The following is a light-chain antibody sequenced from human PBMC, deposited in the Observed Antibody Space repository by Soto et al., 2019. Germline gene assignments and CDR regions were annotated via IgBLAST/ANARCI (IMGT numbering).Light chain of an antibody. CDR1: SSNVGSYKL. V-gene: IGLV2-14*02. Sequence: QSALTQPASVSGSPGQSITISCTGTSSNVGSYKLVSWYQQHPGKAPKLMIFEVNKRPSGVSNRFSGSKSGNTASLTISGLQAEDEADYYCSSYTSSSTRNVVFGGGTKLTVL. CDR2: EVN. J-gene: IGLJ2*01. CDR3: SSYTSSSTRNVV.